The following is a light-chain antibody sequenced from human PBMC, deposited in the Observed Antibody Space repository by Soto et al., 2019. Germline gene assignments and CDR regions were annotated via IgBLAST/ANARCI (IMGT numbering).Light chain of an antibody. J-gene: IGKJ4*01. CDR2: GAS. Sequence: EIVMTQYPATLSVSPGERATLSCRASQSVSSNLAWYQQKPGQAPRLLIYGASTRATGIPARFSGSGSGTEFTLTISSLQSEDFAVYYCQQYNNWPLTFGGGTRWIS. CDR1: QSVSSN. V-gene: IGKV3-15*01. CDR3: QQYNNWPLT.